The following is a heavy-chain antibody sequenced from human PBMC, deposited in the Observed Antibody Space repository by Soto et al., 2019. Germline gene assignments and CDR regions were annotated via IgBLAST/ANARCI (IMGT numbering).Heavy chain of an antibody. CDR3: AKDKRRDYIWGSSFDY. J-gene: IGHJ4*02. Sequence: QVQLVESGGGVVQPGRSLRLSCAASGFTFSSYGMHWVRLAPGKGLEWVAVISYDGSNKYYADSVKGRFTISRDNSKNTLYLQMNSLRAEDTAVYYCAKDKRRDYIWGSSFDYWGQGTLVTVSS. V-gene: IGHV3-30*18. CDR2: ISYDGSNK. CDR1: GFTFSSYG. D-gene: IGHD3-16*01.